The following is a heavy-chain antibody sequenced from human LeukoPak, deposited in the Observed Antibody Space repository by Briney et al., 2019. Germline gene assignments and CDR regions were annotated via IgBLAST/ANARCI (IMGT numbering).Heavy chain of an antibody. D-gene: IGHD6-19*01. J-gene: IGHJ4*02. Sequence: GRSLRPSFAASGFPFYDYAMHWVRPAPGKGLEGVSCFSWNSGSIGYADSVKGRFTISRDNAKNSLYLQMNSLRAEDTALYYCAKESPRKGSGWSVFDYWGQGTLVTVSS. CDR3: AKESPRKGSGWSVFDY. V-gene: IGHV3-9*01. CDR2: FSWNSGSI. CDR1: GFPFYDYA.